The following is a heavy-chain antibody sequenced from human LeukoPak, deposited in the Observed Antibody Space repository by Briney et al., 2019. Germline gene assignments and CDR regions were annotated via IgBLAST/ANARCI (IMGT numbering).Heavy chain of an antibody. CDR3: AGKLYSSSWSSFDY. CDR1: GFTVSSNY. CDR2: IYSGGST. V-gene: IGHV3-53*01. Sequence: GGSLRLSCAASGFTVSSNYMSWVRQAPGKGLEWVSVIYSGGSTYYADSVKGRFTISRDNSKNTLYLQMNSLRAEDTAVYYWAGKLYSSSWSSFDYWGQGTLVTVSS. D-gene: IGHD6-13*01. J-gene: IGHJ4*02.